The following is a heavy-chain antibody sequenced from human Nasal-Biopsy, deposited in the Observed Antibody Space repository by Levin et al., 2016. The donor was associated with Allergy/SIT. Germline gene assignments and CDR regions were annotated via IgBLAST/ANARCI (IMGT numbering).Heavy chain of an antibody. CDR1: GFTFSTYT. Sequence: GESLKISCAASGFTFSTYTMTWVRQAPGKGLEWVSTISVSGGTTYYADSVKGRLTVSRDNSKNTLYLQLNSLRAEDTAVYYCAKRVLTAILVGGTTSDYWYFDLWGRGTLVTVSS. CDR2: ISVSGGTT. D-gene: IGHD1-26*01. V-gene: IGHV3-23*01. CDR3: AKRVLTAILVGGTTSDYWYFDL. J-gene: IGHJ2*01.